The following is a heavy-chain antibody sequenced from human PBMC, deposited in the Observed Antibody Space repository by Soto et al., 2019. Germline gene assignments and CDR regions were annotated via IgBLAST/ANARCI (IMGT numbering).Heavy chain of an antibody. J-gene: IGHJ6*02. Sequence: RKSVGLSGRRNGNTKNSHKFQGRVTIARDTSASTAYMELSSLRSEDTAVYYCARDSGYSSSYYYYGMDGWGQGTTGTVSS. D-gene: IGHD3-22*01. CDR3: ARDSGYSSSYYYYGMDG. V-gene: IGHV1-3*01. CDR2: SGRRNGNT.